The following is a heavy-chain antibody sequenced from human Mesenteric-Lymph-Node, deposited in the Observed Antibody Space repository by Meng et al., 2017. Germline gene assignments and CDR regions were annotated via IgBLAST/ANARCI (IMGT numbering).Heavy chain of an antibody. CDR1: GYTFTSYD. Sequence: ASVKVSCKASGYTFTSYDINWVRQATGQGLEWMGWMNPNSGNTGYAQKFQGRVTMTTDTSTSTAYMELRSLRSDDTAVYYCARGGRGYSGYDPQRDYWGQGTLVTVSS. CDR3: ARGGRGYSGYDPQRDY. D-gene: IGHD5-12*01. V-gene: IGHV1-8*01. J-gene: IGHJ4*02. CDR2: MNPNSGNT.